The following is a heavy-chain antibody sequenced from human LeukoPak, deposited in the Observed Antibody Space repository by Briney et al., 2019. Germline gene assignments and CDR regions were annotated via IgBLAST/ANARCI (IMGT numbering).Heavy chain of an antibody. V-gene: IGHV3-11*04. Sequence: GGSLRLSCAASGFTFSDYYVSWIRQAPGKGLEWVSYISNSGSTIYYADSVKGRFTISRDNAKKSLYLQMNSLRVEDTAVYYCVCLGLGGLSLDWGQGTLVTVSS. CDR2: ISNSGSTI. CDR1: GFTFSDYY. CDR3: VCLGLGGLSLD. J-gene: IGHJ4*02. D-gene: IGHD3-16*01.